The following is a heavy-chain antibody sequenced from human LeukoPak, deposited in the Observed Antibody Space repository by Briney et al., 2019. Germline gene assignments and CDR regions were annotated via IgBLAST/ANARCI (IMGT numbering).Heavy chain of an antibody. V-gene: IGHV4-59*01. D-gene: IGHD6-13*01. CDR2: IYYSGST. CDR3: ASISTGYSSKRAALGY. CDR1: GGSISSYY. Sequence: PSETLSLTCTVSGGSISSYYWSWIRQPPGKGLEWIGHIYYSGSTNYNPSLKSRVTISVDTSKNQFSLKLSSVTAADTAVYYCASISTGYSSKRAALGYWGQGTLVTVSS. J-gene: IGHJ4*02.